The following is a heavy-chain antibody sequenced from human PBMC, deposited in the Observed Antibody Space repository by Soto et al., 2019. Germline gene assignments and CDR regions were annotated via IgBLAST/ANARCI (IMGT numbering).Heavy chain of an antibody. CDR2: IIPIFGTA. D-gene: IGHD2-15*01. Sequence: SVKVSCKASGGTFSSYAISWVRQAPGQGLEWMGGIIPIFGTANYAQKFQGRVTITADESTSTAYMGLSSLRSEDTAVYYCAGGGYCSGGSCYRHWFDPWGQGTLVTVSS. V-gene: IGHV1-69*13. J-gene: IGHJ5*02. CDR1: GGTFSSYA. CDR3: AGGGYCSGGSCYRHWFDP.